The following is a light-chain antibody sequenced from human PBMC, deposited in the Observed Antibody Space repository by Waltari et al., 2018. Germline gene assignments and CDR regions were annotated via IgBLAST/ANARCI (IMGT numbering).Light chain of an antibody. CDR1: QSIVGW. CDR3: QQYKSYSRT. J-gene: IGKJ1*01. V-gene: IGKV1-5*03. Sequence: DIQLAPSPPTLSASVEKSVPITCRASQSIVGWLAWYQQKPGKAPNLLIYKASNLESGVPSRFSGSGSGTEFTLTISSLQPDDFATYYCQQYKSYSRTFGQGTKVEIK. CDR2: KAS.